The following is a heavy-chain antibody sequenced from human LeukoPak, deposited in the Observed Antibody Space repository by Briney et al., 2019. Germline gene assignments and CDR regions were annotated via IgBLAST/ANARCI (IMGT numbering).Heavy chain of an antibody. CDR1: SGSFSGYY. V-gene: IGHV4-34*01. CDR2: INHSGST. CDR3: ARESIGCSSTSCSRPPFDY. D-gene: IGHD2-2*01. J-gene: IGHJ4*02. Sequence: KPSETLSLTCAVYSGSFSGYYWSWIRQPPGKGLEWIGEINHSGSTNYNTSLKSRVTISVDTSKNQFSLKLSSVTAADTAVYYCARESIGCSSTSCSRPPFDYWGQGTLVAVSS.